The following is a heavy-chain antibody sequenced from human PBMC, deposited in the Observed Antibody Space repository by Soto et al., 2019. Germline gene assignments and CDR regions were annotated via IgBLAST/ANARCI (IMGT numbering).Heavy chain of an antibody. J-gene: IGHJ4*02. V-gene: IGHV3-11*01. CDR2: IDTSGTKI. CDR3: ASHYEMWSGYLSPVDY. Sequence: ESGGVLVKPGGSLRLSCAASGYTFSDYYMSWIRQAPGKGLEWISYIDTSGTKIYYADSVKGRFTITRDNAKNSLYLEMNSLRDEDTAVYYCASHYEMWSGYLSPVDYWGQGTLVTVSS. D-gene: IGHD3-3*01. CDR1: GYTFSDYY.